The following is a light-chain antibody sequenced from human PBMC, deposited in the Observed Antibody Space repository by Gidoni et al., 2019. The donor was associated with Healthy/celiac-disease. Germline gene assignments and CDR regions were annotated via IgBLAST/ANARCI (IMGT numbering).Light chain of an antibody. V-gene: IGKV3-20*01. Sequence: EIVLTQSPGTLSLSPGESATISCRASQSVSSSYLAWYQQKPGQAPRLLIYGASSRATGIPDRFSGSGSGTDFTLTISRLEPEDVAVYYCQQYGSSPTSTFGQGTKLEIK. J-gene: IGKJ2*01. CDR3: QQYGSSPTST. CDR2: GAS. CDR1: QSVSSSY.